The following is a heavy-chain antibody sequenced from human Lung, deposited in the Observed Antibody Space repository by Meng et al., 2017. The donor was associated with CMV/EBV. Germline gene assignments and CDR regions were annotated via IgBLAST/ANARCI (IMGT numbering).Heavy chain of an antibody. CDR2: IDWNGGRT. V-gene: IGHV3-20*04. J-gene: IGHJ6*02. D-gene: IGHD2-15*01. CDR1: GFRFDDFG. Sequence: GGSLRLXCDASGFRFDDFGMGWVRQAPGKGLEWISGIDWNGGRTVYADSVKDRFTISRDNAENSLYVKMNSLRDEDTAVYYCVRDRIAYGLDVWGQGTTVTVSS. CDR3: VRDRIAYGLDV.